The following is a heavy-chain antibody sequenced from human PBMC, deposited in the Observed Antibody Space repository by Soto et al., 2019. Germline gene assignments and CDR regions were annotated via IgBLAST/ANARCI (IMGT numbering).Heavy chain of an antibody. J-gene: IGHJ4*02. Sequence: QVQLVQSGAEVKKPGSSVKVSCKASGGTFSTYTISWVRQAPGQGLEWLGRIIPLFGLPNHAQKFQDRVTITAYKSTDTAYLEMNSLRPEDTAVYYCAFDVQTGVVYFDNWGQGTLVTVSS. D-gene: IGHD1-1*01. CDR2: IIPLFGLP. CDR3: AFDVQTGVVYFDN. CDR1: GGTFSTYT. V-gene: IGHV1-69*02.